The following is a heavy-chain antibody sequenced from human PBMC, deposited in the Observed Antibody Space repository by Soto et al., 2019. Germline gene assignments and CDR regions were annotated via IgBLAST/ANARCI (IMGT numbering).Heavy chain of an antibody. Sequence: SETLSLTCTVSGGSISSYHWSWIRQPPGKGLEWIGYIYYSGSTNYNPSLKSRVTISVDTSKNQFSLKPSSVTAADTAVYYCARSGTGGSLLFDYWGQGTLVTVSS. CDR1: GGSISSYH. J-gene: IGHJ4*02. D-gene: IGHD2-15*01. CDR2: IYYSGST. CDR3: ARSGTGGSLLFDY. V-gene: IGHV4-59*13.